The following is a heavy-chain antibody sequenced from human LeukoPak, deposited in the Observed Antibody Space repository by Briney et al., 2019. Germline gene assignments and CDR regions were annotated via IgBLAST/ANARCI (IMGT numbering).Heavy chain of an antibody. V-gene: IGHV4-34*01. CDR3: ARGEPPLRSWLQPRQYYFDY. Sequence: SETLSLTCTLSGGSFSSYYWSWIRQPPGKGLEWIGEINHSGSTNYNPSLKSRVTISVDTSKNQFSLKLSSVTAADTAVYYCARGEPPLRSWLQPRQYYFDYWGQGTLVTVSS. D-gene: IGHD5-24*01. J-gene: IGHJ4*02. CDR2: INHSGST. CDR1: GGSFSSYY.